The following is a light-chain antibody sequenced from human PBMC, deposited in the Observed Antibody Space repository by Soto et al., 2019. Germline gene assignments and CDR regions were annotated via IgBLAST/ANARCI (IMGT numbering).Light chain of an antibody. J-gene: IGKJ1*01. V-gene: IGKV1-17*01. Sequence: DIQMTQSPSSLSASVGDRVTITCRASQGIRNDLGWYQQKPGKAPKRLIYGASSLQSGVPSRFSGGGSGTEFSLIINGLQPEDFATYYCQQYHGFWFGQGTKVEIE. CDR3: QQYHGFW. CDR2: GAS. CDR1: QGIRND.